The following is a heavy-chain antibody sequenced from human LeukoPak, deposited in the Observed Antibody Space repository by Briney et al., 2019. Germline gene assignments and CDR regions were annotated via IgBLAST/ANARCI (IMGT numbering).Heavy chain of an antibody. CDR3: ARDGGSAWFLDY. V-gene: IGHV3-11*04. CDR1: GFTFSDNY. D-gene: IGHD6-19*01. J-gene: IGHJ4*02. Sequence: GGSLRLSCAASGFTFSDNYMSWIREAPGKGLETVSYISSSGNTTYNADSVKGRFSITRDNAKNSLYLQMNSLRAEDTAVYYCARDGGSAWFLDYWGQGTLVTVSS. CDR2: ISSSGNTT.